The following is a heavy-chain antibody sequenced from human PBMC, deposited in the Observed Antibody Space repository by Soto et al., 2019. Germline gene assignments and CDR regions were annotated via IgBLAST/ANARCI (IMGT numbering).Heavy chain of an antibody. Sequence: GGSLRLSCAASGFTFSNYVMSWVRQAPGKGLEWVSSISGSGDNTYYADSVKGRFTISRDNSKNTLFLQMNSLRAEDTAVYYCARAFYDSSGYDAFDIWGQGTMVTVSS. CDR1: GFTFSNYV. CDR3: ARAFYDSSGYDAFDI. V-gene: IGHV3-23*01. CDR2: ISGSGDNT. J-gene: IGHJ3*02. D-gene: IGHD3-22*01.